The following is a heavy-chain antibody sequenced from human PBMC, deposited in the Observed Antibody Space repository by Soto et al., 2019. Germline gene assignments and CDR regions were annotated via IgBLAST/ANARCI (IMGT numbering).Heavy chain of an antibody. J-gene: IGHJ4*02. CDR3: ARRPITMVRGVRGSPY. V-gene: IGHV3-30-3*01. Sequence: QVQLVESGGGVVQPGRSLRLSCAASGFTFSSYAMHWVRQAPGKGLEWVAVISYDGSNKYYADSVKGRFTISRDNSKNTLYLQMNSLRAEDTAVYNCARRPITMVRGVRGSPYWGQGTLVTVSS. CDR1: GFTFSSYA. CDR2: ISYDGSNK. D-gene: IGHD3-10*01.